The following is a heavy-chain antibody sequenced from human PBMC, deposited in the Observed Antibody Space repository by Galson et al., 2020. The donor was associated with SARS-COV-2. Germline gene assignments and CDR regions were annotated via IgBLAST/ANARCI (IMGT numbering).Heavy chain of an antibody. CDR1: GFTFSNAW. D-gene: IGHD3-10*01. CDR3: TTASYYSGLGSS. Sequence: GESLKISCAASGFTFSNAWMSWVRQAPGKGLEWVGRIQSETDGGTIDYAAPVKGRFTISRDDSKNTLYLQMNSLKTEDTAVYYCTTASYYSGLGSSWGQGTLVTVSS. V-gene: IGHV3-15*01. J-gene: IGHJ5*02. CDR2: IQSETDGGTI.